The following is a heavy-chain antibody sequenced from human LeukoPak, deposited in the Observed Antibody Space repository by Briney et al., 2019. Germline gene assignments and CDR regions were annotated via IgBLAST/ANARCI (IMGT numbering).Heavy chain of an antibody. V-gene: IGHV3-64*01. CDR1: GYTFSSYA. CDR3: ARVSGWYWFAQ. J-gene: IGHJ5*02. D-gene: IGHD6-19*01. CDR2: ISSDGRIT. Sequence: GGSLRLSCEGSGYTFSSYAMHWVRQAPGKGLEYVAAISSDGRITYYANFVTGRFTISRDNSKNTLYLQMGSLRTEDMAVYYCARVSGWYWFAQWGQATLVTVSS.